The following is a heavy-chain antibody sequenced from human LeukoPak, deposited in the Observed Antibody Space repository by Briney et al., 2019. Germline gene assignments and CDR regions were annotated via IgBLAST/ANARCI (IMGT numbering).Heavy chain of an antibody. D-gene: IGHD6-13*01. V-gene: IGHV4-34*01. Sequence: SETLSLTCAVYGVSFSGYYWSWIRQPPGKGLEWIGEINHSGSTNYNPSLKSRVTISVDTSKNQFSLKLSSVTAADTAVYYCARGGIAAAGIGYWGQGTLVTVSS. J-gene: IGHJ4*02. CDR2: INHSGST. CDR3: ARGGIAAAGIGY. CDR1: GVSFSGYY.